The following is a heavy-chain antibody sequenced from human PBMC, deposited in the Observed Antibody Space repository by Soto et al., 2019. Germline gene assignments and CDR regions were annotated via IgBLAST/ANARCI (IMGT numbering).Heavy chain of an antibody. CDR3: ARDLGLYGDNYYSDS. CDR1: GFTFNSYT. D-gene: IGHD4-17*01. Sequence: GGSLRLSCVASGFTFNSYTMNWVRQAPGKGLEWVSSITSSSTYIFYADSLKGRFTISRDNAKNSLYLQMNSLRVEDTAVYYCARDLGLYGDNYYSDSWGQGTLVTVSS. CDR2: ITSSSTYI. V-gene: IGHV3-21*01. J-gene: IGHJ4*02.